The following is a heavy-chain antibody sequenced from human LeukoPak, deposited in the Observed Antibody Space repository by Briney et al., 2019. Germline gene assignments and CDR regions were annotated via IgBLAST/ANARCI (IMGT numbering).Heavy chain of an antibody. D-gene: IGHD5-12*01. CDR3: ARRLYSDDAFDI. CDR1: GGSFSGYY. V-gene: IGHV4-34*01. Sequence: SSETLSLTCAVYGGSFSGYYWSWIRQPPGKGLEWIGEINHSGSTNYNPSLKSRVTISVDTSKNQFSLKLSSVTAADTAVYYCARRLYSDDAFDIWGQGTMVTVSS. CDR2: INHSGST. J-gene: IGHJ3*02.